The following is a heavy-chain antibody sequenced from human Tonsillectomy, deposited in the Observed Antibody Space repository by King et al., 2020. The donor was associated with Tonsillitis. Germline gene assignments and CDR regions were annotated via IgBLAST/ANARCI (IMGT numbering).Heavy chain of an antibody. CDR1: GGSISSGGYF. D-gene: IGHD3-16*01. CDR3: ARDRITFVDV. Sequence: VQLQESGPGLVKPSQTLSLSCTVSGGSISSGGYFWSWIRQRPGKGLEWIGYIYYNGRTYYNPSLKSRAAISVDTSKNLFSLELRSVTAADTAMYYCARDRITFVDVWGKGTTVTVSS. J-gene: IGHJ6*04. V-gene: IGHV4-31*03. CDR2: IYYNGRT.